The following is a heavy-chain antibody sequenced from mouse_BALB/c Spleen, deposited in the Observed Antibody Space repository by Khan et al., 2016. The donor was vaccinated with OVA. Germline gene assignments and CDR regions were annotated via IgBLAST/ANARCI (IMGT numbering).Heavy chain of an antibody. CDR1: GYSFTGYF. J-gene: IGHJ2*01. V-gene: IGHV1-20*02. CDR2: INPHIGET. Sequence: DVKLQESGPELVKPGASVKISCKASGYSFTGYFMNWVMQSHGKSLEWIGRINPHIGETLYNQKFKGKATLTVDESFRTAHMAPRRLASEASVVSDCARKNGSDGDYRGQGTTRTVSS. CDR3: ARKNGSDGDY.